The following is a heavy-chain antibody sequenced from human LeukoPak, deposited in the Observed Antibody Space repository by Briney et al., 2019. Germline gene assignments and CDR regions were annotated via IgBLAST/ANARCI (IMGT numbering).Heavy chain of an antibody. V-gene: IGHV4-61*05. CDR2: MYYSGDT. CDR1: GDSITSSSYY. Sequence: PSETLSLTCIVSGDSITSSSYYWSWIRQPPGKGLEYIAYMYYSGDTNYNPSLKSRVSISIDTSKNQFSLKLSSVTAADTAVYYCARLTDDVEIPSITYHYFDSWGQGTRVTVSS. J-gene: IGHJ4*02. D-gene: IGHD2-2*01. CDR3: ARLTDDVEIPSITYHYFDS.